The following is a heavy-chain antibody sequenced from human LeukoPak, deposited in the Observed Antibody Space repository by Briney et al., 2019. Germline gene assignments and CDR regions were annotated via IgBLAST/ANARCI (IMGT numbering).Heavy chain of an antibody. J-gene: IGHJ1*01. D-gene: IGHD3-22*01. CDR1: GFTFSNYE. Sequence: PGGSLRLSCSASGFTFSNYEMSWVRQAPGKGLEWVSYIASSGSTIYYADSVKGRFTISRDNAKSSLYPQMNSLRADDTAVYYCATSRGYFFRWFQHWGQGTLVTVSS. CDR3: ATSRGYFFRWFQH. CDR2: IASSGSTI. V-gene: IGHV3-48*03.